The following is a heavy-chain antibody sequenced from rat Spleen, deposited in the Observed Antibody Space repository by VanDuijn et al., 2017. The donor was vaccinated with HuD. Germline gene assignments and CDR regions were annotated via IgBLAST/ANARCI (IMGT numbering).Heavy chain of an antibody. CDR3: ARDNYDGTYYYGFTY. D-gene: IGHD1-12*02. Sequence: EVQLVESGGGLVQPGRSLRLSCVGSGFTFNDYWMTWVRQAPGKGLEWVASITNTGGGSFYPDSVKGRFTISRDNAKSTLYLQMNSMESDDWATYYGARDNYDGTYYYGFTYWGQGTLVAVSS. CDR2: ITNTGGGS. V-gene: IGHV5-31*01. J-gene: IGHJ3*01. CDR1: GFTFNDYW.